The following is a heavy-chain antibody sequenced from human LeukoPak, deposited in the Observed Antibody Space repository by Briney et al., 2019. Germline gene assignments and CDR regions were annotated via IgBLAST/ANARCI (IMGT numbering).Heavy chain of an antibody. CDR2: ISWDGGST. Sequence: PGGSLRLSCAASGFTFDDYTMHWVRQAPGKGLEWVSLISWDGGSTYYADSVKGRFTISRDNSKNSLHLQMNSLRTEDTALYYCAKDMDYSGSYPAPIDYWGQGTLVTVSS. D-gene: IGHD1-26*01. CDR3: AKDMDYSGSYPAPIDY. J-gene: IGHJ4*02. V-gene: IGHV3-43*01. CDR1: GFTFDDYT.